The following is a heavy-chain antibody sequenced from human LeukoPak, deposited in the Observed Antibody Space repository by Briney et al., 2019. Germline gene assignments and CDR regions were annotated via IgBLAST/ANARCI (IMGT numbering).Heavy chain of an antibody. D-gene: IGHD3-22*01. V-gene: IGHV4-4*07. CDR3: ARGLRDSSGREYFQD. Sequence: SETLSLTCTVSGGSISNYYWSWIRQPAGKGLEWIGCIYSDGRTNYDLSLSSRLAMSVDTSKNQFSLKLSSVTAADTAVYYCARGLRDSSGREYFQDWGQGTLVTVSS. CDR2: IYSDGRT. J-gene: IGHJ1*01. CDR1: GGSISNYY.